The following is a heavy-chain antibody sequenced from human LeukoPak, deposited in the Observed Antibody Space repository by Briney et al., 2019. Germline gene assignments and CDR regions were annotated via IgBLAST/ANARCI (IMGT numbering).Heavy chain of an antibody. CDR1: GFTFSSYR. CDR2: ISSSSSYI. J-gene: IGHJ4*02. Sequence: GGSLTLSRAASGFTFSSYRMGWVSQAPGKGLEWVSSISSSSSYIYYADSVKGRFTISRDNAKNSLYLQMNSLRAEDTAVYYCASATYSSGWELHFDYWGQGTLVTVSS. V-gene: IGHV3-21*01. D-gene: IGHD6-19*01. CDR3: ASATYSSGWELHFDY.